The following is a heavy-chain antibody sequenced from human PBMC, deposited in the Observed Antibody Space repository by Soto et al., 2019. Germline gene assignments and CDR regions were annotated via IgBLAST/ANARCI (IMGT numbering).Heavy chain of an antibody. Sequence: QVHLVQSGVEVKKPGASVKVSCKASGYTFTSYGITWVRQAPGQGLEWMGWISSYNGNTKYAENLQGRVTMTTDTSTSIAYMELRSLRSDDTAVYYCARDTVVVTATFDSWGQGTPVTVSS. CDR3: ARDTVVVTATFDS. CDR2: ISSYNGNT. CDR1: GYTFTSYG. J-gene: IGHJ4*02. D-gene: IGHD2-21*02. V-gene: IGHV1-18*01.